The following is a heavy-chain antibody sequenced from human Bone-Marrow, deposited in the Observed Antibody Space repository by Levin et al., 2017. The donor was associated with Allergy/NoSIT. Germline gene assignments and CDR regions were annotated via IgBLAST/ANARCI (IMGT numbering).Heavy chain of an antibody. Sequence: SQTLSLTCTVSGGSISSGGYYWSWIRQHPGKGLEWIGYIYYSGSTYYNPSLKSRVTISVDTSKNQFSLKLSSVTAADTAVYYCARGYDILTGPGGLDYWGQGTLVTVSS. V-gene: IGHV4-31*02. CDR3: ARGYDILTGPGGLDY. CDR1: GGSISSGGYY. J-gene: IGHJ4*02. CDR2: IYYSGST. D-gene: IGHD3-9*01.